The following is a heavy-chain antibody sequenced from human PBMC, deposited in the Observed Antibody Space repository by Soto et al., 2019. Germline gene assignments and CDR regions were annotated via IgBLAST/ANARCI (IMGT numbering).Heavy chain of an antibody. CDR3: ASPHGYSYGYGFDY. J-gene: IGHJ4*02. CDR2: INTDGSST. Sequence: VGSLRLSCAASGFSFSDYCMHWVRQAPGKGLVWVSRINTDGSSTSYADSVKGRFTISRDNAKNTLYLQMNSLRAEDTAVYYCASPHGYSYGYGFDYWGQGTLVTVSS. CDR1: GFSFSDYC. V-gene: IGHV3-74*01. D-gene: IGHD5-18*01.